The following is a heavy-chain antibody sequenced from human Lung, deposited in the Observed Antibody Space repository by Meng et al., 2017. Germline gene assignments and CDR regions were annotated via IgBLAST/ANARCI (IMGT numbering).Heavy chain of an antibody. D-gene: IGHD4-17*01. CDR3: ARNGAYCLHS. J-gene: IGHJ4*02. V-gene: IGHV4-4*02. CDR2: ISHSGNT. Sequence: VQLQESGPSLVKPSETLSLTCAVSGGSISSGNWWSWVRQPPGKGLEWIGEISHSGNTNYSPSFRGRVTMSVGRSRDQFSLELNSVTAADTAVYFCARNGAYCLHSWGQGTLVTVSS. CDR1: GGSISSGNW.